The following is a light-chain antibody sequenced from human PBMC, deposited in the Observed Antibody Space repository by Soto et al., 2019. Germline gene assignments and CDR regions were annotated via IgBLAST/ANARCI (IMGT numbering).Light chain of an antibody. Sequence: EIVMTQSPATLSVSPGERATLSCRASQSVSSNLDWYQQKPGQAPRLLIYGASTRATRIPARFSGSGSGTEFTLTISSLQSEDFAVYYCQQYNNWPPLTFGGGTKVEIK. V-gene: IGKV3-15*01. CDR3: QQYNNWPPLT. CDR2: GAS. CDR1: QSVSSN. J-gene: IGKJ4*01.